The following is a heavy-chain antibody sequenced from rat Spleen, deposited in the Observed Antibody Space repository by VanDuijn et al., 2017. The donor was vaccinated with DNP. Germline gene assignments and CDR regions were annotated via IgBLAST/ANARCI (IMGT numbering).Heavy chain of an antibody. CDR1: GFTFSDYA. J-gene: IGHJ2*01. V-gene: IGHV5-7*01. CDR3: ARGGYNNEGYFDY. D-gene: IGHD1-10*01. CDR2: IIYDGSST. Sequence: EVQLVETGGGLVQPGKSLKLSCAASGFTFSDYAMAWVRQAPKKGLEWVATIIYDGSSTYYRDSVKGRFTISRDNAKNTQYLQMDSLRSEDTATYYCARGGYNNEGYFDYWGQGVMVTVSS.